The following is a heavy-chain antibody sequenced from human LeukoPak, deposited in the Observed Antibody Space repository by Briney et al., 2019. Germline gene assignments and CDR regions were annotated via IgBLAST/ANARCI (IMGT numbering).Heavy chain of an antibody. CDR2: ISAYNGNT. CDR1: GYTFISYG. D-gene: IGHD2-15*01. J-gene: IGHJ6*03. Sequence: ASVKVSCKASGYTFISYGISWVRQAPGQGLEWMGWISAYNGNTNYAQKLQGRVTMTTDTSTSTAYMELRSLRSDDTAVYYCARAGGEDIYYYYMDVWGKGTTVTVSS. CDR3: ARAGGEDIYYYYMDV. V-gene: IGHV1-18*01.